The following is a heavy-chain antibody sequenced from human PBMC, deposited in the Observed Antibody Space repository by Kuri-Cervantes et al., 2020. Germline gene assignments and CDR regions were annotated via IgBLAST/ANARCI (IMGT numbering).Heavy chain of an antibody. V-gene: IGHV3-30-3*01. CDR3: ARGRFSSGWYVGYYYYYGMDV. Sequence: GGSLRLSCAASGFTFSSYAMHWVRQAPGKGLEWVAVISYDGSNKYYADSVKGRFTISRDNSKNTLYLQMNSLRAEDTAVCYCARGRFSSGWYVGYYYYYGMDVWGQGTTVTVSS. CDR1: GFTFSSYA. CDR2: ISYDGSNK. D-gene: IGHD6-19*01. J-gene: IGHJ6*02.